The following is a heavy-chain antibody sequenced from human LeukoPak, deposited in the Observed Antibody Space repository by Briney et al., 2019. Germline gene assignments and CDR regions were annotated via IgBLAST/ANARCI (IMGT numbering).Heavy chain of an antibody. V-gene: IGHV3-30*18. D-gene: IGHD3-10*01. CDR1: GFTFSSYG. J-gene: IGHJ4*02. Sequence: PGGSLRLSCAASGFTFSSYGMHWVRQAPGKGLEWVAVISYDGSNKYYADSVRGRFTISRDNSKNTLYLQMNSLRAEDTAVYYCAKDRGLGWPRPGSFDYWGQGTLVTVSS. CDR2: ISYDGSNK. CDR3: AKDRGLGWPRPGSFDY.